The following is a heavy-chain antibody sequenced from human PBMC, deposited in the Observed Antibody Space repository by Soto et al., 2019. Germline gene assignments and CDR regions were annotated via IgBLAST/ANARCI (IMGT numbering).Heavy chain of an antibody. CDR2: IYYSGST. CDR3: AREWAYDFWRGYPRHYYYYGMDV. D-gene: IGHD3-3*01. J-gene: IGHJ6*02. V-gene: IGHV4-30-4*01. Sequence: SETLSLTCTVSGGSISSGDYYWSWIRQPPGKGLEWIGYIYYSGSTYYNPSLKSRVTISVDTSKNQFSLKLSSVTAADTAVYYCAREWAYDFWRGYPRHYYYYGMDVWGQGTTVTVSS. CDR1: GGSISSGDYY.